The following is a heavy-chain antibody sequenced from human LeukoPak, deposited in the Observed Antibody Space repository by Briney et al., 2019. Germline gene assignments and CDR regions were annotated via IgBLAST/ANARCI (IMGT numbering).Heavy chain of an antibody. Sequence: RGSLRLSCAASGFTFSSYSMNWVRQAPGKGLEWVSSLSSSSSYIYYADSVKGRFTISRDNAKNPLYLQMNSLRDEDTAVYYCARESSSSKSAQSDAFDIWGEGTMVSV. D-gene: IGHD6-13*01. CDR1: GFTFSSYS. V-gene: IGHV3-21*01. CDR3: ARESSSSKSAQSDAFDI. J-gene: IGHJ3*02. CDR2: LSSSSSYI.